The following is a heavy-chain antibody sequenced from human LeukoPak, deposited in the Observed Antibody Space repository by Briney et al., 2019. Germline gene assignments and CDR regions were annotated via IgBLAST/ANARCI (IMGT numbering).Heavy chain of an antibody. CDR3: ARARHDSSGYYSDY. V-gene: IGHV4-39*01. Sequence: SETLSLTCTVSGGSISSSSYYWGWIRQPPGKGLEWIGSIYYSGSTYYNPSLKSRVTISVDTSKNQFSLKLSSVTAADTAVYYCARARHDSSGYYSDYWGQGTLVTVSS. CDR1: GGSISSSSYY. J-gene: IGHJ4*02. CDR2: IYYSGST. D-gene: IGHD3-22*01.